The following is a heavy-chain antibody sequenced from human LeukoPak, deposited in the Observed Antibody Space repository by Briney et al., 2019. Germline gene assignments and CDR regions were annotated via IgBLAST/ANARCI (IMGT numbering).Heavy chain of an antibody. Sequence: SETLPLTCTVSGGSISSGDYYWSWIRQPPGKGLEWIGYIYYSGSTYYNPSLKSRVTISVDTSKNQFSLKLSSVTAADTAVYYCARAATVTTSLDYWGQGTLVTVSS. CDR1: GGSISSGDYY. V-gene: IGHV4-30-4*01. CDR3: ARAATVTTSLDY. D-gene: IGHD4-17*01. CDR2: IYYSGST. J-gene: IGHJ4*02.